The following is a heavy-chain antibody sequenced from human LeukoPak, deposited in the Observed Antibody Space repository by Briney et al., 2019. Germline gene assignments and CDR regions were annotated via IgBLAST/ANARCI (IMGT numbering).Heavy chain of an antibody. CDR2: SRSSGTSI. CDR1: GFTFSSYE. D-gene: IGHD1-20*01. J-gene: IGHJ6*03. CDR3: ARDSPITGSFYYYMDV. V-gene: IGHV3-48*03. Sequence: PGGSLRLSCAASGFTFSSYEMNWVRQAPGKGLEWISYSRSSGTSIYYADSVRGRFTVSRDNTKNSLYLQMSSLRDEDTAFYYCARDSPITGSFYYYMDVWGKGTTVTVSS.